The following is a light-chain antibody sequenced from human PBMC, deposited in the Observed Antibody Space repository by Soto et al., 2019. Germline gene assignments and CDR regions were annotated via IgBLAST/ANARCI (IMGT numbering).Light chain of an antibody. Sequence: DIQMTQSPSTLSASVGDRVTITCRASQSISGWLAWYQQKPGKAPKLLISKASSLESGVPSRFSGSESGTEFTLTISSLQPEDFATYYCQHYDTYLWTFGQGTKVEFK. V-gene: IGKV1-5*03. CDR3: QHYDTYLWT. CDR1: QSISGW. J-gene: IGKJ1*01. CDR2: KAS.